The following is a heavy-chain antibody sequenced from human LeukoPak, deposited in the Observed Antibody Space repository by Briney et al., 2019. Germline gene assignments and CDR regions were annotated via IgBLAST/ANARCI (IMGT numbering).Heavy chain of an antibody. D-gene: IGHD3-10*01. CDR1: GFTFITYW. J-gene: IGHJ4*02. Sequence: GGSLRLSCAASGFTFITYWMHWVRQAPGKGLVWVSSIDSDGSTTTYADSVKGRFTISRDNAKNIEYLQMNSLRAEDTAVYYCAGVFGSGSEVINYFDFWGQGTLVTVSS. V-gene: IGHV3-74*01. CDR3: AGVFGSGSEVINYFDF. CDR2: IDSDGSTT.